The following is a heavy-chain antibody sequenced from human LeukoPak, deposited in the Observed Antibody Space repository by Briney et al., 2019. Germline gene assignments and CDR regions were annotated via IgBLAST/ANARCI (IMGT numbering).Heavy chain of an antibody. Sequence: GGSLRLSCAASGFTFSSYGMHWVRQAPGKGLEWVAVIWYDGSNKYYADSVKGRFTISRDNSKSTLYLQMNSLRAEDTAVYSCARGYCTSSSCYNDYWGQGTLVTVSS. J-gene: IGHJ4*02. CDR2: IWYDGSNK. V-gene: IGHV3-33*01. CDR1: GFTFSSYG. D-gene: IGHD2-2*02. CDR3: ARGYCTSSSCYNDY.